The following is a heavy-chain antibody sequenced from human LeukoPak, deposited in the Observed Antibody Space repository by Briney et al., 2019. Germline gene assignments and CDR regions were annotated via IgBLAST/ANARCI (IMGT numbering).Heavy chain of an antibody. CDR1: GFTFSSYA. V-gene: IGHV3-23*01. CDR3: ASDNYGDYYFDY. Sequence: GGSLRLXCAASGFTFSSYAMSWVRQAPGKGLEWVSAISGSGGSTYYADSVKGRLTISRDNSKNTLYLQMNSLRAEDTAVYYCASDNYGDYYFDYWGQGTLVTVSS. D-gene: IGHD4-17*01. CDR2: ISGSGGST. J-gene: IGHJ4*02.